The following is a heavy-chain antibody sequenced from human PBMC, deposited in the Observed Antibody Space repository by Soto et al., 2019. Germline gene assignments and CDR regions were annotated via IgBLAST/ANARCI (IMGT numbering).Heavy chain of an antibody. D-gene: IGHD6-19*01. CDR1: GFTFSSYW. V-gene: IGHV3-74*01. Sequence: EVQLVESGGGLVQPGGSLRLSCAASGFTFSSYWMHWVRQAPGKGLVWVSRIYNDGSSTSYADSVKGRFTISRDNAKNTLYLQMNSLRAEDTAVYYCARRRGSSGWKTNFDFWGQGTLVNVSS. CDR2: IYNDGSST. J-gene: IGHJ4*02. CDR3: ARRRGSSGWKTNFDF.